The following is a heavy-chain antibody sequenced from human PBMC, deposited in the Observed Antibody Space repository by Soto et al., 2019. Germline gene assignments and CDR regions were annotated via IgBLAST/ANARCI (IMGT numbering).Heavy chain of an antibody. V-gene: IGHV3-30-3*01. Sequence: GGSLRFSCAASGFTFSSYAMHWVRQAPGKGLEWVAVISYDGSNKYYADSVKGRFTISRDNSKNTLYLQMNSLRAEDTAVYYCARDSYDFWSGYPHYYYGMDVWGHGTTVTVSS. CDR2: ISYDGSNK. J-gene: IGHJ6*02. CDR3: ARDSYDFWSGYPHYYYGMDV. D-gene: IGHD3-3*01. CDR1: GFTFSSYA.